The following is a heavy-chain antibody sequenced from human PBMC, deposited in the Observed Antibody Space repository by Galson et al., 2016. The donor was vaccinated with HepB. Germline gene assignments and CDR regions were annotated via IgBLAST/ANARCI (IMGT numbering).Heavy chain of an antibody. Sequence: SLRLSCAASGFTFSSYWMCWVRQAPGKGLEWVSNIKPDGTQKYYVDSVKGRFTISRDNAKHSLYLQMNSLRAEDTAVFYCVSCHHYRRDYWGLGTLVTVSS. J-gene: IGHJ4*02. CDR2: IKPDGTQK. V-gene: IGHV3-7*01. CDR1: GFTFSSYW. D-gene: IGHD3-10*01. CDR3: VSCHHYRRDY.